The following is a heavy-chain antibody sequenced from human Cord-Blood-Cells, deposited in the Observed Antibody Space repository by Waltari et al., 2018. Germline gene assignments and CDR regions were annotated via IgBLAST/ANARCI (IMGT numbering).Heavy chain of an antibody. CDR3: ARARGNWNYGSNYFDY. V-gene: IGHV4-34*01. Sequence: QVQLQQWGAGLLKPSETLSLTCAVSGGSFSGSYWSWTRQPPGKVLEGIGEINHSGSSNYNPALKSRFTISVDTAKYQFSRKLSSVTAADTAVYYCARARGNWNYGSNYFDYWGQGTLVTVSS. CDR1: GGSFSGSY. J-gene: IGHJ4*02. CDR2: INHSGSS. D-gene: IGHD1-7*01.